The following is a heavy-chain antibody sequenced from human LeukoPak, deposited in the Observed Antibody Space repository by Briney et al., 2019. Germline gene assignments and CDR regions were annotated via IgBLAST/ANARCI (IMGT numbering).Heavy chain of an antibody. D-gene: IGHD5-18*01. J-gene: IGHJ4*02. CDR1: GFTFSSYG. Sequence: PGGSLRLSCAASGFTFSSYGMHWVRQAPGKGLEWVAVIWYDGSNKYYADSVKGRFTISRGNAENILYLQMNSLRAEDTAVYYCARIIINSGYSYGIDFWGQGTLVTVSS. CDR2: IWYDGSNK. CDR3: ARIIINSGYSYGIDF. V-gene: IGHV3-33*01.